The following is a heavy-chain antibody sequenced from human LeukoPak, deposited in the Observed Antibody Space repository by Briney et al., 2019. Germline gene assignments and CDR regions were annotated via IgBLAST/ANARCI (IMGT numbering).Heavy chain of an antibody. Sequence: TGGSLRLSCAASGFTVSNNYMSWVRQAPGKGLEWVAVIYAGGSPYYADSVKGRFTISRDDSKNTLFLQMNSLRVEDTAVYHCARGPPITGITDWGQGTLVSVSS. CDR3: ARGPPITGITD. J-gene: IGHJ4*01. CDR2: IYAGGSP. V-gene: IGHV3-53*01. CDR1: GFTVSNNY. D-gene: IGHD1-7*01.